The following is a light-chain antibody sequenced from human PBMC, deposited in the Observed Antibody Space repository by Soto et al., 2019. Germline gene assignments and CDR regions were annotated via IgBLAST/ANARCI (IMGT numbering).Light chain of an antibody. J-gene: IGKJ4*01. CDR3: QQYYEFPLT. CDR1: QDISSY. CDR2: VAS. V-gene: IGKV1-8*01. Sequence: AIRMTQSPSSLSASPGDRVTITCRASQDISSYLAWYQQKPGKAPNLLIYVASTLQSGVPSRFSGSGSGTDLTLTISRLQSEDFATYYCQQYYEFPLTFGGGTKV.